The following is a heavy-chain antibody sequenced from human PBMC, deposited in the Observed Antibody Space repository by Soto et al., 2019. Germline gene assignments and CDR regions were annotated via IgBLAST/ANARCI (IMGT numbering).Heavy chain of an antibody. CDR2: ISYDGSNK. CDR3: AKDRGESLSPYCSGGSCKNYYYYGMDV. Sequence: GGSLRLSCAASGFTFSSYGMHWVRQAPGKGLEWVAVISYDGSNKYYADSVKGRFTISRDNSKNTLYLQMNSLRAEDTAVYYCAKDRGESLSPYCSGGSCKNYYYYGMDVWGQGTTVTAP. J-gene: IGHJ6*02. D-gene: IGHD2-15*01. CDR1: GFTFSSYG. V-gene: IGHV3-30*18.